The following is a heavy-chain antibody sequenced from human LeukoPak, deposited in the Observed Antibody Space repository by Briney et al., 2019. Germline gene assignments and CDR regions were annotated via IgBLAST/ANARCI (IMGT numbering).Heavy chain of an antibody. D-gene: IGHD1-26*01. CDR3: ARDWREPNDAFDI. J-gene: IGHJ3*02. CDR1: GGTFSSYA. Sequence: GASVKVSCKASGGTFSSYAISWVRQAPGQGLEWMGWISAYNGNTNYAQKLQGRVTMTTDTSTSTAYMELRSLRSDDTAVYYCARDWREPNDAFDIWGQGTMVTVSS. V-gene: IGHV1-18*01. CDR2: ISAYNGNT.